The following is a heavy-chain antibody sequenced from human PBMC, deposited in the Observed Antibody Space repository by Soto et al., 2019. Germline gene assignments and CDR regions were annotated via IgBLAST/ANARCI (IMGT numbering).Heavy chain of an antibody. Sequence: PGDSLKISCKGSGYDFTRTWIGWVRQLPGKGLDWMGIIYPGDSETRYSPSFQGQVTISADKSISTAYLQWSSLKTSDTAMYYCARLVGGYDSYFDHWGQGTRVTVSS. CDR1: GYDFTRTW. CDR2: IYPGDSET. J-gene: IGHJ4*02. V-gene: IGHV5-51*01. CDR3: ARLVGGYDSYFDH. D-gene: IGHD5-12*01.